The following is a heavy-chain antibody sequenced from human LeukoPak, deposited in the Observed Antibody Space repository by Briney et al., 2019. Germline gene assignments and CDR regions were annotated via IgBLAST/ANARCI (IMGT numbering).Heavy chain of an antibody. CDR2: IYTGGSA. V-gene: IGHV3-66*01. J-gene: IGHJ4*02. CDR1: GFTVSSNY. CDR3: ASLDY. Sequence: GGSLRLSCAASGFTVSSNYMSWVRQAPGKGLEWVSVIYTGGSAYYADYLKGRFSISRDNSKNTLYLQMNSLRAEDAAVYFCASLDYWGLGTLVIVSS.